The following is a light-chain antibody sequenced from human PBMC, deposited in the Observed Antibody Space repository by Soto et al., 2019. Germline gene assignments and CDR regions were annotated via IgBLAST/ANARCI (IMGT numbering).Light chain of an antibody. CDR1: TSDIGDSNF. CDR3: SSYTSINTVI. CDR2: GVT. J-gene: IGLJ2*01. Sequence: QSALTQPPSVSGSPGQSISISCTGTTSDIGDSNFVSWYQQHPGKAPKLILYGVTYRPSEVSTRFSGSKSGSTASLTISGLQADDEAEYYCSSYTSINTVIFGGGTKLTV. V-gene: IGLV2-14*01.